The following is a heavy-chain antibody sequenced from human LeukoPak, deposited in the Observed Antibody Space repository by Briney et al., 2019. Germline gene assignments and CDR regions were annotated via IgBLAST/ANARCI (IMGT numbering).Heavy chain of an antibody. CDR1: GLTFTTYT. D-gene: IGHD3-9*01. Sequence: PGGSLRLSCAASGLTFTTYTMNWVRQAPGKGLEWVSSISRSSTYRYYTDSVKGRFTISRDDAKNSLYLQMNSLRAEDTAVYYCARVYYDILTGLYYNYMDVWGKGTTVTVSS. CDR2: ISRSSTYR. CDR3: ARVYYDILTGLYYNYMDV. V-gene: IGHV3-21*01. J-gene: IGHJ6*03.